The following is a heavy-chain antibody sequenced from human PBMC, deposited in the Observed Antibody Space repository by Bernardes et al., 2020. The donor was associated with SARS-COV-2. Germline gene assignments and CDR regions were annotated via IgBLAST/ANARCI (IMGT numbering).Heavy chain of an antibody. J-gene: IGHJ4*02. CDR1: GYTFTGYY. V-gene: IGHV1-2*02. CDR2: INPNSGGT. D-gene: IGHD6-6*01. Sequence: ASVKVSCKASGYTFTGYYMPWVRQAPGQGLEWMGWINPNSGGTNYAQKFQGRVTMTRDTSISTAYMELSRLRSDDTAVYYCARDPSLSIAAHPDYWGQGTLVTGSA. CDR3: ARDPSLSIAAHPDY.